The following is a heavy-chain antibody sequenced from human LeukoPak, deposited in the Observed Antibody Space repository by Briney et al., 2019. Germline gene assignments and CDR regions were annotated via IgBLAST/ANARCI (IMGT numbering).Heavy chain of an antibody. J-gene: IGHJ3*02. CDR3: ARGYCSGGSCYKLNACDI. CDR2: INSDGIST. CDR1: GFTFRDYY. V-gene: IGHV3-74*01. Sequence: GRSLRLSCAASGFTFRDYYMHWVRQAPGKGLVWVSHINSDGISTGYVDSVKGRFIISRDNAKNTLYLQMNSLRAEDTAVYYCARGYCSGGSCYKLNACDIWGQGTMVTVSS. D-gene: IGHD2-15*01.